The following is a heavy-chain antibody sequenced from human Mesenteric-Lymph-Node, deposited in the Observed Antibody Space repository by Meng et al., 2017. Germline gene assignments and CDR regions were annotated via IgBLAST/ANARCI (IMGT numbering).Heavy chain of an antibody. Sequence: GESLKISCAASGFTFSSYEMNWVRQAPGKGLEWVANIKQDGGETFYVDSVKGRFTISRDNAKNSLYLQMNSLRAEDTAVYYCARQDSSGYHRFDYWGQGTLVTVSS. CDR1: GFTFSSYE. CDR2: IKQDGGET. J-gene: IGHJ4*02. V-gene: IGHV3-7*01. D-gene: IGHD3-22*01. CDR3: ARQDSSGYHRFDY.